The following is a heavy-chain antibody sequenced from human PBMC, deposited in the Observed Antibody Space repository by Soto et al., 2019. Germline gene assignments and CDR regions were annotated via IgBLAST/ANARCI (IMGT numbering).Heavy chain of an antibody. Sequence: QVQLVQSGVEVKRPGASVQVSCKASGYSFATYGISWVRQAPGQGLEWMGWISPYNGNSNSAPKLQGRATMTTDTSTNTAYLELRSLGSDDTGIYYCVRDDRQADYGAKWYFDLWGRGTLVTVSS. J-gene: IGHJ2*01. CDR3: VRDDRQADYGAKWYFDL. D-gene: IGHD4-17*01. CDR2: ISPYNGNS. V-gene: IGHV1-18*01. CDR1: GYSFATYG.